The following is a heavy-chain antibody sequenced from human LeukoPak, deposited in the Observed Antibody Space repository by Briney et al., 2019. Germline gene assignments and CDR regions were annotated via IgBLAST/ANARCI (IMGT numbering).Heavy chain of an antibody. CDR1: GFTFSAYY. D-gene: IGHD3-22*01. CDR3: ARVGDSSGYYFSY. Sequence: GGSLRLSCAASGFTFSAYYMSWIRQAPGKGLEWVSYISSSGSTIYYADCVKGRFTISRDNAKNSLYLQMNSLRAEDTAVYYCARVGDSSGYYFSYWGQGTLVSVSS. CDR2: ISSSGSTI. V-gene: IGHV3-11*01. J-gene: IGHJ4*02.